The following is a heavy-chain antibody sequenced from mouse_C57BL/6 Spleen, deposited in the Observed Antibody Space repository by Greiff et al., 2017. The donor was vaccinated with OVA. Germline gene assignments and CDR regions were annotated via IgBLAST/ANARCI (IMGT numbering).Heavy chain of an antibody. CDR1: GFTFSDYY. J-gene: IGHJ4*01. CDR2: INYDGSST. V-gene: IGHV5-16*01. CDR3: ARENYDGYYGGAMDY. D-gene: IGHD2-3*01. Sequence: EVMLVESEGGLVQPGSSMKLSCTASGFTFSDYYMAWVRQVPEKGLEWVANINYDGSSTYYLDSLKSRFIISRDNAKNILYLQMSSLKSEDTATYYCARENYDGYYGGAMDYWGQGTSVTVSS.